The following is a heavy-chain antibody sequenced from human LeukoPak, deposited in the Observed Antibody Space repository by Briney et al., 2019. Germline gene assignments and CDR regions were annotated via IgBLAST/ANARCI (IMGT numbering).Heavy chain of an antibody. V-gene: IGHV3-11*04. CDR3: VYYFGSSGFGNDAFEI. Sequence: GGSLRLSCAASGFTFRDYYMSWLRQAPGKGLEWVSYITTSGSTIYYADSVKGRFTISTDNAKNSLFLQMNSLRGEDTAIYYCVYYFGSSGFGNDAFEIWGQGTMVTVSS. J-gene: IGHJ3*02. CDR2: ITTSGSTI. CDR1: GFTFRDYY. D-gene: IGHD3-22*01.